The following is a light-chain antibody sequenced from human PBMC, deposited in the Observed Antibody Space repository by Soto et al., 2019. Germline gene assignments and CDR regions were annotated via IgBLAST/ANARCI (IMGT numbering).Light chain of an antibody. CDR3: QKYNIAPLP. J-gene: IGKJ4*01. CDR2: AAS. V-gene: IGKV1-27*01. Sequence: IQLNQSPSSLSASVGDRVTITCRASQGISNYLAWYQQKPGEVPKLLIYAASTLQSGVPSRFSGSGSGTDFTLTISSLQPEDVATYYCQKYNIAPLPFCGGTNVAIK. CDR1: QGISNY.